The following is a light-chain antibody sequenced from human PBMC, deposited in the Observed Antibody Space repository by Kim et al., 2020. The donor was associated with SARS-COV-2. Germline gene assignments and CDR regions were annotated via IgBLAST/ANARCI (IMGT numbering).Light chain of an antibody. CDR3: QQYDDWPRT. CDR2: NAF. V-gene: IGKV3-15*01. J-gene: IGKJ1*01. Sequence: VSPGERATLSCSASQSVSINLAWYQQKPGQAPRLLISNAFSRATGVPVRFSGSGSGTDFTLTISSLQSEDFVIYYCQQYDDWPRTFGQGTKVEIK. CDR1: QSVSIN.